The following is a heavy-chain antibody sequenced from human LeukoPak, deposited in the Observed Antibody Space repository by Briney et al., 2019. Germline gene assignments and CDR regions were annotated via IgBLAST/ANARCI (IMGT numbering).Heavy chain of an antibody. CDR2: IKHDGST. J-gene: IGHJ4*02. Sequence: PSETLSLTCAVYGGSFSGDFWSWIRQSPGKRLEWIGEIKHDGSTTYNPSLESRVTMSVDTSTNQISLEMTSVTVADTAIYYCARDFRGGYDFWSGYYTPYYFDYWGQGTLVTVSS. V-gene: IGHV4-34*01. CDR3: ARDFRGGYDFWSGYYTPYYFDY. CDR1: GGSFSGDF. D-gene: IGHD3-3*01.